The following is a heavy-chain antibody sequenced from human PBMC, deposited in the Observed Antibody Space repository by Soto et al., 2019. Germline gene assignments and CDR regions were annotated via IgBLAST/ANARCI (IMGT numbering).Heavy chain of an antibody. D-gene: IGHD2-2*01. J-gene: IGHJ5*02. V-gene: IGHV4-30-4*01. CDR2: IYYSGST. CDR1: GGSISSGDYY. CDR3: ARVISLYQPESPRGAWFDP. Sequence: SETLSLTCTVSGGSISSGDYYWSWIRQPPGKGLEWIGYIYYSGSTYYNPSLKSRVTISVDTSKNQFSLKLSSVTAADTAVYYCARVISLYQPESPRGAWFDPWGQGTLVTVSS.